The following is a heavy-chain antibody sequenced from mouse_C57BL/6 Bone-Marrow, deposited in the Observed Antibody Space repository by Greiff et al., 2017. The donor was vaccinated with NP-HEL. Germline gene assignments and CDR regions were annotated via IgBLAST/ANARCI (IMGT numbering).Heavy chain of an antibody. Sequence: QVQLQQPGAELVKPGASVKLSCKASGYTFTSYWMHWVKQRPGQGLEWIGMIHPNSGSTNYNEKFKSKATLTVDKSSSTAYMQLSSLTSEDSALYYCARLGRWYFDVWGTGTTVTLSS. D-gene: IGHD4-1*01. CDR1: GYTFTSYW. V-gene: IGHV1-64*01. CDR2: IHPNSGST. CDR3: ARLGRWYFDV. J-gene: IGHJ1*03.